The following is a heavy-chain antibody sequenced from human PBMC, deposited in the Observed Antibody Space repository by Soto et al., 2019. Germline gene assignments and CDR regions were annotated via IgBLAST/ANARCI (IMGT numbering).Heavy chain of an antibody. J-gene: IGHJ5*02. V-gene: IGHV4-31*03. Sequence: SETLSLTCTVSGGSISSGGYYWSWIRQHPGKGLEWIGYIYYSGSTYYNPSLKSRVTISVDTSKNQFSLKLSSVTAADTAVYYCAREKIVVVLAAKQNTHWFDPWGQGTLVTVSS. CDR1: GGSISSGGYY. CDR3: AREKIVVVLAAKQNTHWFDP. D-gene: IGHD2-2*01. CDR2: IYYSGST.